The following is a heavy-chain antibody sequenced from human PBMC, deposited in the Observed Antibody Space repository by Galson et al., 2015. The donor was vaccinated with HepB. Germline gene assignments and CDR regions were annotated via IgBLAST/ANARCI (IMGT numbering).Heavy chain of an antibody. CDR1: GGTFSSYA. J-gene: IGHJ6*02. CDR3: ARSVPGLRFLDGRNYYYYGMDV. D-gene: IGHD3-3*01. Sequence: SVKVSCKASGGTFSSYAISWVRQAPGQGLEWMGGIIPIFGTANYAQKFQGRVTITADESTSTAYMELSSLRSEDTAVYYCARSVPGLRFLDGRNYYYYGMDVWGQGTTVTVSS. V-gene: IGHV1-69*13. CDR2: IIPIFGTA.